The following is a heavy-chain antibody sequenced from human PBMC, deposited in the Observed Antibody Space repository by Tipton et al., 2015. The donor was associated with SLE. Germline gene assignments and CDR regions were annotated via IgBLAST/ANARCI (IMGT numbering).Heavy chain of an antibody. CDR2: ISAYNGNT. D-gene: IGHD1-7*01. CDR1: GYNFTSYD. Sequence: QSGAEVKKPGASVKVSCKASGYNFTSYDINWVRQAPGQGLEWMGWISAYNGNTNYAQKLQGRVTMTTDTSTSTAYMELRSLRSDDTAVDFCARGRADNWKYAGGDYWGQGTLVTVSS. J-gene: IGHJ4*02. CDR3: ARGRADNWKYAGGDY. V-gene: IGHV1-18*01.